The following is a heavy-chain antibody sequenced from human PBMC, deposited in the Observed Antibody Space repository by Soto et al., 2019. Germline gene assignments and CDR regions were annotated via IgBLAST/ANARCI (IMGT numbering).Heavy chain of an antibody. CDR1: GGSISSYY. CDR3: ARHRVPAAISPVDY. V-gene: IGHV4-59*08. Sequence: SETLSLTCTFSGGSISSYYWSWIRQPPGKGLEWIGYIYYSGSTNYNPSLKSRVTISVDTSKNQFSLKLSSVTAADTAVYYCARHRVPAAISPVDYWGQGTLVTVSS. J-gene: IGHJ4*02. D-gene: IGHD2-2*02. CDR2: IYYSGST.